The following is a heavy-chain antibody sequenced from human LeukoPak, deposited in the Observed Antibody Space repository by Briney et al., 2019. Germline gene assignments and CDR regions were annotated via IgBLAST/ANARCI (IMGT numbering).Heavy chain of an antibody. J-gene: IGHJ6*02. CDR3: ARNNGMDV. CDR2: ISTGGGTT. CDR1: GFTFSSHA. Sequence: GGSLRLSCTASGFTFSSHAMSWVRQAPGKGLEWVSGISTGGGTTYYADSVKGWFTISKDNAKNSLYLQMNSLRAEDTALYHCARNNGMDVWGQGTTVIVSS. V-gene: IGHV3-23*01.